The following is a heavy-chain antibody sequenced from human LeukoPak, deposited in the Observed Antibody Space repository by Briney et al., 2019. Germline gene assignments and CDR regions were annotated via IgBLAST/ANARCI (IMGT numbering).Heavy chain of an antibody. V-gene: IGHV4-34*01. CDR1: GGSFSGYY. CDR2: INHSGST. Sequence: KPSETLSLTCAVYGGSFSGYYWSWIRQPPGKGLEWIGEINHSGSTNYNPSLKSRVNISVDTSKNQFSLKLSSVTAADTAVYYCASLPSLTCGSTSCYAWSAFDIWGQGTIVTVSS. CDR3: ASLPSLTCGSTSCYAWSAFDI. D-gene: IGHD2-2*01. J-gene: IGHJ3*02.